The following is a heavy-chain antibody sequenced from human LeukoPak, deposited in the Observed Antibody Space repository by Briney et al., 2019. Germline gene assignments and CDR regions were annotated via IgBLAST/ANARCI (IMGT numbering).Heavy chain of an antibody. V-gene: IGHV3-7*01. Sequence: GGSLRPSCAASGFTFSSNWMSWVRQAPGKGLEWVANIRQDGSDKYYMDSVKGRFTISRDNAKKSLSLQMNSLRAEDTAVYYCARDRDCGDGGCYPHFDYWGQGVLVTVSS. J-gene: IGHJ4*02. CDR3: ARDRDCGDGGCYPHFDY. CDR2: IRQDGSDK. CDR1: GFTFSSNW. D-gene: IGHD2-15*01.